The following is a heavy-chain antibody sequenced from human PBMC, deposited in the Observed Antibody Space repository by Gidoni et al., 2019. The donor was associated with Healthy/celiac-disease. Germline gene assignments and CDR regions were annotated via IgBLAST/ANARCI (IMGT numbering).Heavy chain of an antibody. Sequence: QVQLVESGGGVVQPGRSLRLSCAASGFTFSSYGMHWVRQAPGKGLEWVAVISYDGSNKYYADSVKGRFTISRDNSKNTLYLQMNSLRAEDTAVYYCAKEGLLWFGDTRDWGQGTLVTVSS. CDR1: GFTFSSYG. V-gene: IGHV3-30*18. D-gene: IGHD3-10*01. CDR2: ISYDGSNK. CDR3: AKEGLLWFGDTRD. J-gene: IGHJ4*02.